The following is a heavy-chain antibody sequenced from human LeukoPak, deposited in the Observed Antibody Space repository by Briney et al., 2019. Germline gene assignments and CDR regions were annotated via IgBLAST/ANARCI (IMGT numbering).Heavy chain of an antibody. Sequence: KPSETLSLTCTVYGGSFSGYYWSWIRQPPGKGLEWIGEINHSGSTNYNPSLKSRVTISVDTSKNHFSLKLSSVTAADTAVYFCARGPLVRYGDYVVGVYWGQGTLVTVSS. V-gene: IGHV4-34*01. CDR2: INHSGST. CDR1: GGSFSGYY. J-gene: IGHJ4*02. D-gene: IGHD4-17*01. CDR3: ARGPLVRYGDYVVGVY.